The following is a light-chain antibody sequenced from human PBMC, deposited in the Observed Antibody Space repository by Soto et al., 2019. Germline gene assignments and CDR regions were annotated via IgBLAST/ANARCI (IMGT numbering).Light chain of an antibody. J-gene: IGKJ3*01. Sequence: EIVLTQSPATLCLPPGERATLSCRASQSVSNYLAWYQQKPGQAPRLLIYGASTRATGIPARFSGSGSGTEFTLTISSLQSEDFAVYYCQQYNNWPRTFGPGTKVDIK. CDR3: QQYNNWPRT. CDR2: GAS. V-gene: IGKV3-15*01. CDR1: QSVSNY.